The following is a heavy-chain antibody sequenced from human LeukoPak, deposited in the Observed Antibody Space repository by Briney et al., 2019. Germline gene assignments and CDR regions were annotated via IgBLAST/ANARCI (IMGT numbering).Heavy chain of an antibody. V-gene: IGHV4-59*01. D-gene: IGHD3-22*01. J-gene: IGHJ4*02. CDR3: ARGAEDSSGYSEYYFDY. CDR2: ICYSGST. Sequence: PETLSLTCTVSGGSISSYYWSWIRQPPGKGLEWIGYICYSGSTNYNPSLKSRVTISVDTSKNQFSLKLSSVTAADTAVYYCARGAEDSSGYSEYYFDYWGQGTLVTVSS. CDR1: GGSISSYY.